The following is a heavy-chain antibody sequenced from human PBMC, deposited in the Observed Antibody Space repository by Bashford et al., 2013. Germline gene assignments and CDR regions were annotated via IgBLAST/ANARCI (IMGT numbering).Heavy chain of an antibody. J-gene: IGHJ5*02. CDR1: GFLFSNYA. V-gene: IGHV1-3*01. CDR2: VHAANGNT. CDR3: ARDDNGGGIVYNWFRP. Sequence: SCAASGFLFSNYAIQLGAPRPPDKGLSGWDGVHAANGNTKYSQKFQGRVTITRDTSATTAYMELSSLRSEDTAVYYCARDDNGGGIVYNWFRPLGPGNPGHRLL. D-gene: IGHD2-15*01.